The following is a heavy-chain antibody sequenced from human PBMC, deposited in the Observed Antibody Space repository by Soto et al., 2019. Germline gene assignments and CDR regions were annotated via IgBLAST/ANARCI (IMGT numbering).Heavy chain of an antibody. CDR3: ARDPPDPYYDSSGGYYYYYGMDV. D-gene: IGHD3-22*01. Sequence: ASVKVSCKASGYTFTSYGISWVRQAPGQGLEWMGWISAYNGNTNYAQKLQGRVTMTTDTSTSTAYMELRSLRSDDTAVYYCARDPPDPYYDSSGGYYYYYGMDVWGQGTTVTVSS. CDR1: GYTFTSYG. CDR2: ISAYNGNT. J-gene: IGHJ6*02. V-gene: IGHV1-18*01.